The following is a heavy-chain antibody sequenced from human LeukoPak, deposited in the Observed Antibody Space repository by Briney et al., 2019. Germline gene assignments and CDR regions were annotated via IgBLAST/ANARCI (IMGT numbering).Heavy chain of an antibody. J-gene: IGHJ4*02. Sequence: SETLSLTCTVSGGSISSGSYYWSWIRQPAGKGLEWIGRIYYSGSTNYSPSLKSRVTISVDTSKNQFSLKLSSVTAADTAVYYCASSGSFRQQLIKWGQGTLVTVSS. V-gene: IGHV4-61*10. CDR3: ASSGSFRQQLIK. D-gene: IGHD6-13*01. CDR1: GGSISSGSYY. CDR2: IYYSGST.